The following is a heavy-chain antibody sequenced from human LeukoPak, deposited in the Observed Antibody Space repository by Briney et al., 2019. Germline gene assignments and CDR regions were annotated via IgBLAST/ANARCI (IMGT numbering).Heavy chain of an antibody. CDR3: ARDFGWLSGFDN. J-gene: IGHJ4*02. CDR1: GFTFNSYA. Sequence: TGGSLRLSCAASGFTFNSYAMNWVRQAPGKGLEWVSAISGRGGSTYYTDSVKGRFTISRDNSKNTLYLQMNSLRAEDTAVYYCARDFGWLSGFDNWGQGTLVTVSS. D-gene: IGHD3-9*01. V-gene: IGHV3-23*01. CDR2: ISGRGGST.